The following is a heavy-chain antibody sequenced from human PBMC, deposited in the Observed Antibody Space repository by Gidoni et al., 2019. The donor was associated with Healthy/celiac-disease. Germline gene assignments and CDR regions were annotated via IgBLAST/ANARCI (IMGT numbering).Heavy chain of an antibody. D-gene: IGHD3-10*01. CDR3: ARLSGGYYGSGPSWSVLSYYYGMDV. CDR1: GYSFTSYW. J-gene: IGHJ6*02. V-gene: IGHV5-51*01. CDR2: IYPGDSDT. Sequence: EVQLVQSGAEVKKPGESLKISCKGSGYSFTSYWIGWVRQMPGKGLEWMGIIYPGDSDTRYSPSFQGQVTISADKSISTAYLQWSSLKASDTAMYYCARLSGGYYGSGPSWSVLSYYYGMDVWGQGTTVTVSS.